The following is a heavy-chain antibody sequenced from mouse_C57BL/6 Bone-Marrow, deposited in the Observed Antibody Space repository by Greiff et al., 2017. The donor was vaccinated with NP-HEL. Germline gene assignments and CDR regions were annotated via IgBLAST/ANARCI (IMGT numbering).Heavy chain of an antibody. CDR2: INYDGSST. CDR3: ARDALYEGYWYFDV. D-gene: IGHD2-12*01. CDR1: GFTFSDYY. Sequence: EVMLVESEGGLVQPGRSMKLSCTASGFTFSDYYMAWVRQVPEKGLEWVANINYDGSSTYYLDSLKSRFIISRDNAKNILYLQMSSLKSEDTATYYCARDALYEGYWYFDVWGTGTTVTVSS. J-gene: IGHJ1*03. V-gene: IGHV5-16*01.